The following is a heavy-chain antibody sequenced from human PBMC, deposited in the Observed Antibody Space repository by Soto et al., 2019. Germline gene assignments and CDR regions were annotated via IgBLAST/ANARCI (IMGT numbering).Heavy chain of an antibody. CDR1: GFTFSSYA. V-gene: IGHV3-23*01. J-gene: IGHJ3*02. D-gene: IGHD3-9*01. CDR3: AKDNYDILTGYYTGKDAFDI. Sequence: PGGSLRLSCAASGFTFSSYAMSWVRQAPGKGLEWVSAISGSGGSTYYADSVKGRFTISRDNSKNTLYLQMNSLRAEDTAVYYCAKDNYDILTGYYTGKDAFDIWGQGTMVTVSS. CDR2: ISGSGGST.